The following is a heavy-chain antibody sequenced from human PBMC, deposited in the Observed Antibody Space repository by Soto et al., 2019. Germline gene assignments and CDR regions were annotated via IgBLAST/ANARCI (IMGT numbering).Heavy chain of an antibody. CDR1: GFTFSSHS. D-gene: IGHD6-6*01. CDR2: IWADGSNE. Sequence: QVQLVESGGGVVQAGRSLRLSCAASGFTFSSHSIHWVRQAPGKGLEWVAFIWADGSNEEYADSVKGRFTISRDSSKNTVDLQMNSLRAEDTAVYSCARDGQQLVPYGLDAWGQGTTVTVSS. V-gene: IGHV3-33*01. CDR3: ARDGQQLVPYGLDA. J-gene: IGHJ6*02.